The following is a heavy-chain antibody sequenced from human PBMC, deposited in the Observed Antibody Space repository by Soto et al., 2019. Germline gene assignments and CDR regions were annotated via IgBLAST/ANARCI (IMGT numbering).Heavy chain of an antibody. J-gene: IGHJ4*02. CDR3: ARVVYDSSGYWSHFDY. CDR2: ISSSSSYI. D-gene: IGHD3-22*01. CDR1: EFTFSTYS. V-gene: IGHV3-21*01. Sequence: LRLSCAASEFTFSTYSMNWVRQAPGKGLEWVSSISSSSSYIYYADSVKGRFTISRDNAKNSLYLQMNSLRAEDTAVYYCARVVYDSSGYWSHFDYWGQGTLVTVSS.